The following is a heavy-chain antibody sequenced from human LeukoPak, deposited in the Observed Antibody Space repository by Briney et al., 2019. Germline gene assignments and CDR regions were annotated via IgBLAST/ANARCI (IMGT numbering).Heavy chain of an antibody. V-gene: IGHV4-59*01. CDR1: GGSISSYY. Sequence: PSETLSLTCTVSGGSISSYYCSWIRQPPGKGLEWIGYIYSSGSTASNPYLQSRGTISLDTSKNQFSLLLSSVTAADTAVYYCARGRDYDSSAYWGDYYMDVWGKGTTVTVSS. D-gene: IGHD3-22*01. CDR3: ARGRDYDSSAYWGDYYMDV. CDR2: IYSSGST. J-gene: IGHJ6*03.